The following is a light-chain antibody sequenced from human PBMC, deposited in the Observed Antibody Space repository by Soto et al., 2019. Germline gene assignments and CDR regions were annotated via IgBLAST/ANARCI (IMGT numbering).Light chain of an antibody. J-gene: IGKJ1*01. V-gene: IGKV3-15*01. CDR2: GAS. CDR3: QKYNNWLWT. Sequence: EIVMTQSPATLSVSPGERATLSCRASQNISSNLAWYQQKPGQAPSVLIDGASTRATGIPARFSGSGSGTEFALTISSLQSEDFAVYYCQKYNNWLWTFGQGTKVEIK. CDR1: QNISSN.